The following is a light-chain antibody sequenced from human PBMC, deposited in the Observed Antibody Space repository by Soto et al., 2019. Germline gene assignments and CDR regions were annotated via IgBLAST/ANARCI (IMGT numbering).Light chain of an antibody. J-gene: IGLJ1*01. CDR3: SSHSSSSAYYV. CDR2: EVT. V-gene: IGLV2-14*03. CDR1: ISDVGGYNY. Sequence: SVLTQPASVSGSPGRSITIPCTGTISDVGGYNYVSWYQQHPGRAPKLMIYEVTNRPSGVSNRFSGSKSVNTASLTISGLQAEDEADYYCSSHSSSSAYYVFGTGTKVTVL.